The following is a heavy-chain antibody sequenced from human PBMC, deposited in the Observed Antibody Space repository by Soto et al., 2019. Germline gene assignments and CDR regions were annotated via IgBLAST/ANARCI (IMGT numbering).Heavy chain of an antibody. V-gene: IGHV3-23*01. J-gene: IGHJ4*02. CDR3: AKDLTLGGYGYGYFDY. CDR2: ISGSGGST. Sequence: GGSLRLSCAASGFTFSSYAMSWVRQAPGKGLEWVSAISGSGGSTYYADSVKGRFTISRDNSKNTLYLQMNSLRAEDTAVYYCAKDLTLGGYGYGYFDYWGQGTLVTVSS. D-gene: IGHD5-18*01. CDR1: GFTFSSYA.